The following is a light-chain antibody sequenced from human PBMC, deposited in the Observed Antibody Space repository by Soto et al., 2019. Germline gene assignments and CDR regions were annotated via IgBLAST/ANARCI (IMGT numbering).Light chain of an antibody. J-gene: IGLJ1*01. V-gene: IGLV2-8*01. CDR2: EVD. CDR3: SSYAGSNTPLYV. CDR1: SGDVGGYDY. Sequence: QSVLTQPPAASGSPGQSVSVCCTGTSGDVGGYDYVSWYQQHPCEAPKLIIYEVDKRPSGVPDRFSGSKSGNTASLTVSGLQAEDEADYYCSSYAGSNTPLYVFGTGTKVTV.